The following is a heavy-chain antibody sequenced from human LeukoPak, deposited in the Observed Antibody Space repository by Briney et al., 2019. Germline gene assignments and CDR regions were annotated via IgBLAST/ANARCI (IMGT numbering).Heavy chain of an antibody. D-gene: IGHD3-10*01. Sequence: GGSLRLSCAVSGFIFGSYSMNWVRQAPGKGLEWLSYISRSSSTMYYADSVKGRFTISRDNAKNSLYLQMNSLRAEDTAVYYCARTPQGVRGVIFPGHSYYGMDVWGQGTTVTVSS. CDR3: ARTPQGVRGVIFPGHSYYGMDV. CDR1: GFIFGSYS. J-gene: IGHJ6*02. V-gene: IGHV3-48*04. CDR2: ISRSSSTM.